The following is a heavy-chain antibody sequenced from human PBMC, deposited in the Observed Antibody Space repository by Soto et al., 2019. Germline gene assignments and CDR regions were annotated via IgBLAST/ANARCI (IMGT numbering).Heavy chain of an antibody. J-gene: IGHJ6*02. CDR1: GGSISSGGYY. CDR2: IYYSGST. CDR3: ARGNYYYYGMDV. V-gene: IGHV4-31*03. Sequence: SETLSLTCTVSGGSISSGGYYWSWIRQHPGKGLEWIGYIYYSGSTYYNPSLKSRVTISVDTSKNQFSLKLSSVTAADTAVYYCARGNYYYYGMDVWGQGTTVTVSS.